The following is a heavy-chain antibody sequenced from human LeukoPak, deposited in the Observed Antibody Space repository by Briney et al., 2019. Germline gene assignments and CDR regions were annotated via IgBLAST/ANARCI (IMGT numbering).Heavy chain of an antibody. J-gene: IGHJ4*02. Sequence: GGSLRLSCAASGFTFSSYAMSWVRQAPGKGLEWVSAINGSGGTTYYADSVKGRFTISRDNSKNTLHLQMNSLRAEDTAVYYCAKASTTLYYDFWSGYPSRYWGQGALVTVSS. CDR3: AKASTTLYYDFWSGYPSRY. CDR1: GFTFSSYA. CDR2: INGSGGTT. V-gene: IGHV3-23*01. D-gene: IGHD3-3*01.